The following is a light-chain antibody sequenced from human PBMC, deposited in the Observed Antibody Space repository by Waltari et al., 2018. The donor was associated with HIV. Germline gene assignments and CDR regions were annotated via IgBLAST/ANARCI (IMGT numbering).Light chain of an antibody. V-gene: IGLV2-14*01. J-gene: IGLJ2*01. CDR1: SSDIGTYNY. CDR2: DVS. Sequence: QSALTQPASVSGSPGQSITISCTGTSSDIGTYNYVSWYQQHPGKAPKIMFYDVSKRTSGVSNRFYGSKSGNTAALTISGLQAEDEADYYCSSYTSSSTPVVFGGGTKLTVL. CDR3: SSYTSSSTPVV.